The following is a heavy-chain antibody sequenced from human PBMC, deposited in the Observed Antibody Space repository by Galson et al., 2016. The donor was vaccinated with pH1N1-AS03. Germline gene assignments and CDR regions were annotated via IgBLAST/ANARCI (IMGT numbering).Heavy chain of an antibody. CDR3: ARRATDGYTIDY. Sequence: SLRLSCAASRFTFSSYSMNWVRQAPGKGLEWVSSISISGSYVYYADSVKGRFTISRDNAKTSLYLHMKSLSAEDTAVYYCARRATDGYTIDYWGQGTLVTVSS. CDR2: ISISGSYV. D-gene: IGHD5-24*01. CDR1: RFTFSSYS. J-gene: IGHJ4*02. V-gene: IGHV3-21*01.